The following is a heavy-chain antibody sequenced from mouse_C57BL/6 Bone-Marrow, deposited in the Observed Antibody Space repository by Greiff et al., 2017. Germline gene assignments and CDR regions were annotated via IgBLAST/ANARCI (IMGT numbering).Heavy chain of an antibody. CDR2: IDPENGDT. D-gene: IGHD1-1*01. Sequence: VQLQQSGAELVRPGASVKLSCTASGFNIKDDYMHWVKQRPEQGLEWIGWIDPENGDTAYASKFQGKATITADTSSNTAYLQLSSLTSEDTAVYYCTTWNLLLRYLDYWGQGTTLTVSS. CDR1: GFNIKDDY. J-gene: IGHJ2*01. V-gene: IGHV14-4*01. CDR3: TTWNLLLRYLDY.